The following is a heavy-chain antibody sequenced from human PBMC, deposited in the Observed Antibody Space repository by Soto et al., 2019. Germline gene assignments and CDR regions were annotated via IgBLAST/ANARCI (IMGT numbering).Heavy chain of an antibody. CDR1: GGSFSAYY. V-gene: IGHV4-34*01. CDR2: INHSGST. Sequence: SETLSLTCAVSGGSFSAYYWRWIRQPPGKGLEWIGEINHSGSTNYNPSLKSRVTISVDTSKNQFSLKLSSVTAADTAVYYCARGPGYSYGYYYYYGMDVWGQGTTVT. D-gene: IGHD5-18*01. CDR3: ARGPGYSYGYYYYYGMDV. J-gene: IGHJ6*02.